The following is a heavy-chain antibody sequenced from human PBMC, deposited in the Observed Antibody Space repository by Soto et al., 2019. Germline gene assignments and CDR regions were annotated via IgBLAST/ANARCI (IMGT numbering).Heavy chain of an antibody. D-gene: IGHD6-6*01. CDR1: GYTFTGYY. Sequence: ASVKVSCKASGYTFTGYYMHWVRQAPGQGLEWMGWINPNSGGTNYAQKFKGWVTMTRDTYISTAYMELSRLRSDDTAVYYCERDLSRQIVKRNYYYYGMDVWRQGTTGTVCS. J-gene: IGHJ6*02. CDR3: ERDLSRQIVKRNYYYYGMDV. V-gene: IGHV1-2*04. CDR2: INPNSGGT.